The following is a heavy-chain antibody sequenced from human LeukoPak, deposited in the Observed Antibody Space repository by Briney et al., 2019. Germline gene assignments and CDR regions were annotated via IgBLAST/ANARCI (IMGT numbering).Heavy chain of an antibody. V-gene: IGHV1-3*01. D-gene: IGHD2-15*01. CDR2: INAGNGNT. CDR1: GYTFTSYA. CDR3: ARGYCSGGSCYGLGY. Sequence: GASVKVSCKASGYTFTSYAMHWVRQAPGQRLEWMGWINAGNGNTKYSQKFQGRVTITRDTSASTAHMELSSLRSEDTAVYYCARGYCSGGSCYGLGYWGQGTLVTVSS. J-gene: IGHJ4*02.